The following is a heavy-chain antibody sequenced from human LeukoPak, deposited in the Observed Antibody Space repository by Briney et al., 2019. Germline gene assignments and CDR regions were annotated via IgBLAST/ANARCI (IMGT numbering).Heavy chain of an antibody. CDR2: ISPGGGTT. CDR3: AKDREVYDPLAFDI. Sequence: GGSLRLSCAVSGFAFGSEAMSWVRQSPARGLEWVASISPGGGTTYYADSVKGRFTISRDNSKNTLYLQMNSLRAEDTAVYYCAKDREVYDPLAFDIWGQGTMVTVSS. V-gene: IGHV3-23*01. J-gene: IGHJ3*02. CDR1: GFAFGSEA. D-gene: IGHD3-22*01.